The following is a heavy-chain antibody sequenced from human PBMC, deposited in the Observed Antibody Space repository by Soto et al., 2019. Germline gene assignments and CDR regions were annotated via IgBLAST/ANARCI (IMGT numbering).Heavy chain of an antibody. J-gene: IGHJ6*02. Sequence: QVQLVQSGAEVKKPGSSVKVSCKTPGDTFTSYVISWVRQAPGQGLEWMGVIIPIFGTANYAQTFQGRVTITADKSTSTAYMELSSLRSEDTAVYYCARSASAGLVPPYYYYGLVVWGQGTTVTVSS. CDR1: GDTFTSYV. D-gene: IGHD6-13*01. V-gene: IGHV1-69*06. CDR3: ARSASAGLVPPYYYYGLVV. CDR2: IIPIFGTA.